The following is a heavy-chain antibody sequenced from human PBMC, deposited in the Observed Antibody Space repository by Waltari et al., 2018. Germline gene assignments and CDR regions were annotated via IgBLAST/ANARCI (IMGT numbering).Heavy chain of an antibody. Sequence: QVQLVQSGAEVKKPGSSVKVSCKASGGTFSSYAISWVRQAPGQGLEWMGWISGYNGNTNYAQKLQGRVTMTTDTSTSTAYMELRSLRSDDTAVYYCARGIMITFGGVPYYFDYWGQGTLVTVSS. J-gene: IGHJ4*02. CDR3: ARGIMITFGGVPYYFDY. D-gene: IGHD3-16*01. CDR1: GGTFSSYA. CDR2: ISGYNGNT. V-gene: IGHV1-18*01.